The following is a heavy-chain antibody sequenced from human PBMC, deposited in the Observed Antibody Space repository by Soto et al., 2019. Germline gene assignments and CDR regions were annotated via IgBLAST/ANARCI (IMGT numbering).Heavy chain of an antibody. V-gene: IGHV3-30*03. Sequence: QVQLVESGGGVVQPGRSLRLSCAASGFTFSHYGIHWVRQAPGKGLEWLAVISYDGSNKHYADSVKGRFTVSRENSKNPRYLQMNSLRAEDTAVYFCARYSGKYQGPIDYWGQGTLVTVSS. CDR2: ISYDGSNK. J-gene: IGHJ4*02. D-gene: IGHD1-26*01. CDR1: GFTFSHYG. CDR3: ARYSGKYQGPIDY.